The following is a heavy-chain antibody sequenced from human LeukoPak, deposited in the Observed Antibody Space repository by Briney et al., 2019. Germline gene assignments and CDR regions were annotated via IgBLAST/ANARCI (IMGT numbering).Heavy chain of an antibody. Sequence: ASVKVSCKVSGYTLTELSMHWVRQAPGKGLEWMGGFDPEDGETIYAQKFQGRVTMTEDTSTDTAYMELSSLRSEDTAEYYCATKGVLRLGELSFFDYWGQGTLVTVSS. D-gene: IGHD3-16*02. CDR1: GYTLTELS. J-gene: IGHJ4*02. CDR2: FDPEDGET. V-gene: IGHV1-24*01. CDR3: ATKGVLRLGELSFFDY.